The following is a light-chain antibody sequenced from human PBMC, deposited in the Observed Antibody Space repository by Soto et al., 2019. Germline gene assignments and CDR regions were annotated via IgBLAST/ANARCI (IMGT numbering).Light chain of an antibody. V-gene: IGKV1-8*01. CDR3: KQYYSYSST. Sequence: AIRMTQSPSSLSASTGDRVTITCRASQGISSYLAWYQQKPGQAPKLLIYAASTLQSGFPSKFSGSGSGTDFTLNFSCLKSEDFTIYDCKQYYSYSSTFGIETKEDIK. CDR2: AAS. J-gene: IGKJ4*01. CDR1: QGISSY.